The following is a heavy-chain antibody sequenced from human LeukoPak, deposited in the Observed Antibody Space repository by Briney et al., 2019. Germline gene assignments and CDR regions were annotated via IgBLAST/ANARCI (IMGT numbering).Heavy chain of an antibody. Sequence: SETLSLTCAVYGGSFSGYYWSWIRQPPGKGLEWIGEINHSGSTNYNPSLKSRVTISVDTSKNQFSLKLSSVTAADTAVYYCARAYGSGSYSTSYYYYYGMDVWGQGTTVTVSS. J-gene: IGHJ6*02. CDR3: ARAYGSGSYSTSYYYYYGMDV. CDR1: GGSFSGYY. D-gene: IGHD3-10*01. CDR2: INHSGST. V-gene: IGHV4-34*01.